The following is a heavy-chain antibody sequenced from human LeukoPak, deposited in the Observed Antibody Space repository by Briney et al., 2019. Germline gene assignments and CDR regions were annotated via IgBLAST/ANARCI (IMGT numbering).Heavy chain of an antibody. Sequence: GGSLRLSCAASGFTFSSYSMNWVRQAPGKGLEWVSSISSSSSYIYYADSVKGRFTISRDNAKNSLYLQMNSPRAEDTAVYYCARGIAVAGTVTGGYYYYGMDVWGQGTTVTVSS. J-gene: IGHJ6*02. D-gene: IGHD6-19*01. CDR3: ARGIAVAGTVTGGYYYYGMDV. V-gene: IGHV3-21*01. CDR2: ISSSSSYI. CDR1: GFTFSSYS.